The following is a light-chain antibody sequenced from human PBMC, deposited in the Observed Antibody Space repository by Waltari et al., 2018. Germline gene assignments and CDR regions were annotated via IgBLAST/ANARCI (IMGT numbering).Light chain of an antibody. V-gene: IGKV2-30*02. Sequence: VMTQSPLSLPVTPGQPASISCRSSQSLVHSYGNTYLNWFQQRPGQSPRRLIYQVSDRDAGVRDRFSGSGSGRYFTLEISRVGAEDVGTYFCMQGTHWPVYTFGQGTKLEIK. CDR2: QVS. CDR1: QSLVHSYGNTY. CDR3: MQGTHWPVYT. J-gene: IGKJ2*01.